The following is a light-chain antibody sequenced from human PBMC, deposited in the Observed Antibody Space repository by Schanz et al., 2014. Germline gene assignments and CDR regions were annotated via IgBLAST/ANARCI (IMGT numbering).Light chain of an antibody. V-gene: IGKV3-20*01. CDR3: QHFGLSWT. J-gene: IGKJ1*01. Sequence: EIVLTQSPGTLSLSPGETASVSCRASQSVSSDSLAWYQQKPGQAPRLLIYGTSSRSAGIPDRFSASGSGTDFTLTISRLEPEDFAVYYCQHFGLSWTFGQGTKVEIK. CDR2: GTS. CDR1: QSVSSDS.